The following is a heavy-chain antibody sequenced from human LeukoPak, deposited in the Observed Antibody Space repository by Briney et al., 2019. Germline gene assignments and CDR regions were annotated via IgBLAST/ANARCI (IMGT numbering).Heavy chain of an antibody. CDR1: GGAFSSYA. CDR3: ARDGVRRYCSGGSCYLSLDY. D-gene: IGHD2-15*01. Sequence: SVKVSCKASGGAFSSYAISWVRQAPGQGLEWMGGIIPIFGTANYAQKFQGRVTITTDESTSTAYMELSSLRSEDTAVYYCARDGVRRYCSGGSCYLSLDYWGQGTLVTVSS. J-gene: IGHJ4*02. CDR2: IIPIFGTA. V-gene: IGHV1-69*05.